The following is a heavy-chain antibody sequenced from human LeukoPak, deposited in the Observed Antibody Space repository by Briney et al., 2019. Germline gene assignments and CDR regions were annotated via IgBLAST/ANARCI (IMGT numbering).Heavy chain of an antibody. CDR2: FDPEDDET. Sequence: APVKASCKVSGYILIELSMHWVRQAPGKGLEWMGSFDPEDDETIYAQNFQGRVTLTEDTSTDTAYMELSSLRSEDTAVYYCATPRWGYDSRGYYSWGQGTLLSVSS. CDR3: ATPRWGYDSRGYYS. CDR1: GYILIELS. V-gene: IGHV1-24*01. J-gene: IGHJ4*02. D-gene: IGHD3-22*01.